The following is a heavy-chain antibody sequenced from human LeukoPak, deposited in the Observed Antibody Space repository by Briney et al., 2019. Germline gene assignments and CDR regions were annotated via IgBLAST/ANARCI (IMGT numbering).Heavy chain of an antibody. Sequence: GGSLRLSCAASGFTFSNHAMSWVRQAPGKGLEWVSGITGSGGSTFYADSVKGRFTISRDNSKDTVYLQMNSLTCEDTAVYYCAKLDCRGSSCYQFDCWGQGTLVTVSS. CDR3: AKLDCRGSSCYQFDC. J-gene: IGHJ4*02. D-gene: IGHD2-15*01. CDR2: ITGSGGST. CDR1: GFTFSNHA. V-gene: IGHV3-23*01.